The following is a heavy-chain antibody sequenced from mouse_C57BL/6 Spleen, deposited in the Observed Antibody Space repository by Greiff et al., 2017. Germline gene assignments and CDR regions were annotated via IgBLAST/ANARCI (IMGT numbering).Heavy chain of an antibody. J-gene: IGHJ4*01. CDR2: IHPNSGST. V-gene: IGHV1-64*01. Sequence: QLQLKQPGAELVKPGASVTLSCKASGYTFTSYWMHWVKQRPGQGLEWIGMIHPNSGSTNYNEKFKSKATLTVDKSSSTAYMQLSSLTSEDSAVYYCARSPTVVATNAMDYWGQGTSVTVSS. CDR3: ARSPTVVATNAMDY. CDR1: GYTFTSYW. D-gene: IGHD1-1*01.